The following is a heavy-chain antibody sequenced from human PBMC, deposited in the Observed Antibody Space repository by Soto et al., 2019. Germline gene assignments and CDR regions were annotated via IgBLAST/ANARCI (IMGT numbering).Heavy chain of an antibody. V-gene: IGHV3-30*18. CDR2: ISYDGSNK. D-gene: IGHD6-25*01. J-gene: IGHJ3*02. Sequence: GGSLRLSCAASGFTFSSYGMHWVRQAPGKGLEWVAVISYDGSNKYYADSVKGRFTISRDNSKNTLYLQMNSLRAEDTAVYYFAKEMGKPTAADAFDNWGQGTTVTV. CDR1: GFTFSSYG. CDR3: AKEMGKPTAADAFDN.